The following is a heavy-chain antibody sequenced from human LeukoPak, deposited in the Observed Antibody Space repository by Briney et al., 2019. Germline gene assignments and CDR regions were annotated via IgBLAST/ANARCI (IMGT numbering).Heavy chain of an antibody. J-gene: IGHJ4*02. CDR2: ISYDGSNK. CDR3: ARDIGGSYHLYYFDY. D-gene: IGHD3-16*02. Sequence: GGSLRLSCAASGFTFSSYAMHWVRQAPGKGLEWVAVISYDGSNKYYADSVKGRFIISRDNSKNTLYLQMNGLRAEDTAVYYCARDIGGSYHLYYFDYWGQGTLVTVSS. CDR1: GFTFSSYA. V-gene: IGHV3-30*04.